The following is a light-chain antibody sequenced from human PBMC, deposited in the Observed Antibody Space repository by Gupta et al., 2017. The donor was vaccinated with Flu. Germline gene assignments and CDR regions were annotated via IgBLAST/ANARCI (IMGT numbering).Light chain of an antibody. CDR1: QTVTSDY. J-gene: IGKJ1*01. V-gene: IGKV3-20*01. CDR2: GAS. CDR3: QQDGLSPKT. Sequence: EIALTQSPATLSLSPGETATLSCRASQTVTSDYVAWYQQKPGQCTKLLIFGASYRATGVPDRFSGSGAGPXFALTIXRREPEDFAVYYCQQDGLSPKTFGXGTKVEV.